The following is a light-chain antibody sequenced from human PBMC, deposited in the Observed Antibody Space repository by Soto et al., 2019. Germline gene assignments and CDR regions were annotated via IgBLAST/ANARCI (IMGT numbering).Light chain of an antibody. Sequence: QLVLTQSPSASASLGASVKLTCTLSSGHSSYAIAWHQQQPEKGPRYLMKLNSDGSHSKGDEIPDRFSGSSSGAERYLTISSLQSEDEADYYCQTWGTVIQVFGGGTTLTVL. V-gene: IGLV4-69*01. CDR2: LNSDGSH. CDR1: SGHSSYA. CDR3: QTWGTVIQV. J-gene: IGLJ3*02.